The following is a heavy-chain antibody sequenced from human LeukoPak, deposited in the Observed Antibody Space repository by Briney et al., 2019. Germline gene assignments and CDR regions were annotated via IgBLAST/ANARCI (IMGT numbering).Heavy chain of an antibody. CDR1: GFTFSSYA. J-gene: IGHJ4*02. V-gene: IGHV3-23*01. D-gene: IGHD6-19*01. Sequence: PGGSLRLSCAASGFTFSSYAMSWVRQAPGKGLEGVSAISGSCANTYYADSVKGRFTISRDNSKNTLYLQMNSLRAEDTALYYCAKDAEQWLIRSFDYWGQGTLVTVSS. CDR2: ISGSCANT. CDR3: AKDAEQWLIRSFDY.